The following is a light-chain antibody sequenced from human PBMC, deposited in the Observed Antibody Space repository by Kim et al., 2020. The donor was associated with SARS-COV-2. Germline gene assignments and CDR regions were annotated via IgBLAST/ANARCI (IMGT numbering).Light chain of an antibody. Sequence: PGERAPLSCSASQSVSSNLAWYQQKPGQAPRLLIYGASTRATGIPARFSGSGSGTEFTLTISSLQSEDFAVYHCQQYNNWPPELTFGGGTKVDIK. CDR1: QSVSSN. J-gene: IGKJ4*01. V-gene: IGKV3-15*01. CDR2: GAS. CDR3: QQYNNWPPELT.